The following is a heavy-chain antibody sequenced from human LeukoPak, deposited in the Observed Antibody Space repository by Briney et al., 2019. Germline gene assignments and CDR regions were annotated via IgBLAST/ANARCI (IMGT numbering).Heavy chain of an antibody. CDR1: GYSFTSYW. V-gene: IGHV5-51*01. CDR3: ARQWGDCSSTSCYSAY. J-gene: IGHJ4*02. Sequence: GESLKISCKGSGYSFTSYWIAWVRQMPGKGLEWMGIIYPGDSDTKYSPSFQGQVTISADKSITTAYLQWSSLKASDTAIYYCARQWGDCSSTSCYSAYWGQGTLVTVSS. CDR2: IYPGDSDT. D-gene: IGHD2-2*01.